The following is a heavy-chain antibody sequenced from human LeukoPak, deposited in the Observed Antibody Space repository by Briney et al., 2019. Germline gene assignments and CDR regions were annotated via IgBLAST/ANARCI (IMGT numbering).Heavy chain of an antibody. J-gene: IGHJ4*02. Sequence: PGGSLRLSCAASGFTFSRYAMSWLRQAPAKEPLWVSTISGSSGSTYYAHSVKGRVTISRDNSKNTLYLHMNTLRAADTAVYYCALYYDSSGNTYHLHYLGQGTLVTVSS. CDR3: ALYYDSSGNTYHLHY. CDR1: GFTFSRYA. D-gene: IGHD3-22*01. CDR2: ISGSSGST. V-gene: IGHV3-23*01.